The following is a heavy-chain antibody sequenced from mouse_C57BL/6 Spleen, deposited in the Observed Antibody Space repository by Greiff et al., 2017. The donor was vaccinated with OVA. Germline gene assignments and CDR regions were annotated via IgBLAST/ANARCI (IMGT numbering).Heavy chain of an antibody. Sequence: DVMLVESGEGLVKPGGSLKLSCAASGFTFSSYAMSWVRQTPEKRLEWVAYISSGGDSIYYADTVKGRFTISRDNARNTLYLQMSRLKSEDTAMYYCTRGVYGNYVSYAMDYWGQGTSVTVSS. V-gene: IGHV5-9-1*02. CDR1: GFTFSSYA. CDR2: ISSGGDSI. CDR3: TRGVYGNYVSYAMDY. J-gene: IGHJ4*01. D-gene: IGHD2-1*01.